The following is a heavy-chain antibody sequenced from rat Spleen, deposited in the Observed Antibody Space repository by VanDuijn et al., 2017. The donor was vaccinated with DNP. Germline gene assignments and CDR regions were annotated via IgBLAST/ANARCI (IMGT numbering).Heavy chain of an antibody. J-gene: IGHJ3*01. CDR1: GFTFSSFP. D-gene: IGHD1-5*01. CDR2: ITTSGGST. V-gene: IGHV5-46*01. Sequence: EVQLVESGGGVVQPGRSLKLSCAASGFTFSSFPMAWVRQAPKKGLEWVATITTSGGSTYYRDSVKGRFTISRDNAKSTLYLQMDSLRSEETATYYCARQGQLGFAYWGQGTLVTVSS. CDR3: ARQGQLGFAY.